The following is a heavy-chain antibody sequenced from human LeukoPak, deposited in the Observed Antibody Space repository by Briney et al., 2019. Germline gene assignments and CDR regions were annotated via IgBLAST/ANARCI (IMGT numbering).Heavy chain of an antibody. CDR1: GGSISSGSYY. J-gene: IGHJ5*02. CDR2: IYTSGST. CDR3: ARGWSYSNWFDP. Sequence: SETLSLTCTVSGGSISSGSYYWSWIRQPAGKGLEWIGRIYTSGSTNYNPSLKSRVTISVDTFKNQFSLKLSSVTAADTAVYYCARGWSYSNWFDPWGQGTLVTVSS. D-gene: IGHD1-26*01. V-gene: IGHV4-61*02.